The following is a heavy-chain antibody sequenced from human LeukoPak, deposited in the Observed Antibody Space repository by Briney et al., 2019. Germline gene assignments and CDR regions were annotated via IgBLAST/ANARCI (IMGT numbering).Heavy chain of an antibody. J-gene: IGHJ4*02. D-gene: IGHD6-13*01. CDR1: GYNFIGFY. CDR2: INPNSGET. V-gene: IGHV1-2*06. Sequence: ASVKVSCKASGYNFIGFYMHWVRQPPGQSLEWMGRINPNSGETSFALSFQGRVTMTRDTSINTAYMELGRLTSDDTAVYFCARGATRLATGGAEFDSWGQGTLVIVSS. CDR3: ARGATRLATGGAEFDS.